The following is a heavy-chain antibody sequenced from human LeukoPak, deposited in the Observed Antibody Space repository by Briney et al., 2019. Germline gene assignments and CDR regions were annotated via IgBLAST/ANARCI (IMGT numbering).Heavy chain of an antibody. V-gene: IGHV3-7*04. J-gene: IGHJ4*02. CDR3: ASEPAYCGGDCHGLFDY. CDR2: IDQAGSDK. CDR1: GFTFNSHW. Sequence: PGGSLRLSCEASGFTFNSHWMSWVREAPGKGLVWVANIDQAGSDKYYVDSAKGRFTISRDNAKNSLYLQMNSLRAEDTAVYYCASEPAYCGGDCHGLFDYWGQGTLVTVSS. D-gene: IGHD2-21*02.